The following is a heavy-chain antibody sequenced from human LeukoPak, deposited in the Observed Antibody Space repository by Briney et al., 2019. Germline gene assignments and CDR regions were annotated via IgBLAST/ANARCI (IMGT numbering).Heavy chain of an antibody. Sequence: PGGSLRLSCAASGFTFSSYGMSWVRQAPGKGLEWVSAISGSGGSTYYADSVKGQFTISRDNSKNTLYLQMNSLRAEDTAVYYCAKFVGKHITMVSRGAFDYWGQGTLVTVSS. CDR3: AKFVGKHITMVSRGAFDY. CDR2: ISGSGGST. CDR1: GFTFSSYG. D-gene: IGHD3-10*01. V-gene: IGHV3-23*01. J-gene: IGHJ4*02.